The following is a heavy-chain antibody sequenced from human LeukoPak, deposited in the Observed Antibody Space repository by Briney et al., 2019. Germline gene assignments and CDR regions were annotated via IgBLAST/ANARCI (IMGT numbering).Heavy chain of an antibody. CDR3: AKGRGTSGRNRDFYYYYYIDV. CDR1: GYIFTDYA. CDR2: MNADNGYT. V-gene: IGHV1-3*01. Sequence: GASVTVSCKASGYIFTDYAIHWLRQAPGQRPEWVGWMNADNGYTKFSQKFQGRITLISDTSAATAYMEMSRPRHDDLAVYYCAKGRGTSGRNRDFYYYYYIDVGGKGTTLTV. D-gene: IGHD1/OR15-1a*01. J-gene: IGHJ6*03.